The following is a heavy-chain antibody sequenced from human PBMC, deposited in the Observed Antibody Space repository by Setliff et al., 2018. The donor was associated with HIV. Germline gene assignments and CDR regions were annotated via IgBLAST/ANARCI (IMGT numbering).Heavy chain of an antibody. V-gene: IGHV4-39*01. D-gene: IGHD3-22*01. Sequence: PSETLSLTCSVSGGSVSSGSYYWGWIRQPPGKGLEWIGTLYFTGSTYYNPSLNSRVTLSVDTSKNQFSLKLSSVTAADTAVYYCAAGLHYYDSTGYPLTFDYWGQGALVTVSS. CDR3: AAGLHYYDSTGYPLTFDY. CDR1: GGSVSSGSYY. CDR2: LYFTGST. J-gene: IGHJ4*02.